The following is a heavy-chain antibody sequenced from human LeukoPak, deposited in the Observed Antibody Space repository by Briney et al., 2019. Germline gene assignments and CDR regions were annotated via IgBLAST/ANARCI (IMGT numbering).Heavy chain of an antibody. D-gene: IGHD2-2*01. Sequence: ASVKVSCKASGYTFSGYYMHWLRQAPGQGLEWMGWINPNGGVTNYAQKFQGRVTMTRDTSTSTVYMELGSLRSEDTAVYYCACRSTSRRGDAFDIWGQGTMVTVSS. J-gene: IGHJ3*02. V-gene: IGHV1-2*02. CDR3: ACRSTSRRGDAFDI. CDR1: GYTFSGYY. CDR2: INPNGGVT.